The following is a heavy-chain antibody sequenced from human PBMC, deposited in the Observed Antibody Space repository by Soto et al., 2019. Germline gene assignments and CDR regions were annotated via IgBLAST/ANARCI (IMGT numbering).Heavy chain of an antibody. D-gene: IGHD2-15*01. CDR2: ISTSIGDT. V-gene: IGHV1-18*04. CDR1: GYTFTDYA. J-gene: IGHJ5*02. Sequence: ASVKVSCKASGYTFTDYAITCVLQSPVQCLEWVGWISTSIGDTNFAQNFQGRVTLTTDTSMTTAYMEVTSLRPDDTATYYCARAAYCSGGTCTNWFHPWGQGTLVTVSS. CDR3: ARAAYCSGGTCTNWFHP.